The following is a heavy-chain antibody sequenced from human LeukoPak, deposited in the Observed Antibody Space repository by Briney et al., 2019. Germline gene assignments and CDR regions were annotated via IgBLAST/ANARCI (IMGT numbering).Heavy chain of an antibody. CDR3: ARDPQGSSYAFDN. CDR1: GFTFSSYW. Sequence: GGSLRLSCAASGFTFSSYWMSWVRQAPGKGLEWVANIKQDGSEKYYVDSVKGRFTISRDNAKNSLYLQMNSLRAEDTAVYYCARDPQGSSYAFDNWGQGTMVTVSS. J-gene: IGHJ3*02. V-gene: IGHV3-7*01. CDR2: IKQDGSEK. D-gene: IGHD6-13*01.